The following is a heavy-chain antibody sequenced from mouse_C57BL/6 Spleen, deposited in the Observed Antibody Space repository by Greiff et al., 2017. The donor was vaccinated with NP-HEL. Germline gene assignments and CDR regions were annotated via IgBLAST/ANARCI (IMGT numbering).Heavy chain of an antibody. J-gene: IGHJ2*01. Sequence: VQLQQSGPELVKPGASVKMSCKASGYTFTDYNMHWVKQSHGKSLVWIGYINPNNGGTSYNQKFKGKATLTVNKSSSTAYMELRSLTSEDSAVYYCARSGDYDGFDYWGQGTTLTVSS. V-gene: IGHV1-22*01. D-gene: IGHD2-4*01. CDR3: ARSGDYDGFDY. CDR1: GYTFTDYN. CDR2: INPNNGGT.